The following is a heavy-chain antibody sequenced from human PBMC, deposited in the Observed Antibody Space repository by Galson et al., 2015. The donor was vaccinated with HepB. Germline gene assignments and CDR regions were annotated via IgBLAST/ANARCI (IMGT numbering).Heavy chain of an antibody. CDR2: IYYNGDT. V-gene: IGHV4-59*08. Sequence: SETLSLTCSVSHGSINNCYWSWIRQSPGNRLEWIGYIYYNGDTTYNPSLGYRVGMSVDTSVNQVSLWLTSVTAADTAVYYCARHPGRGSVGYAFDLWGQGTLVTVSA. CDR3: ARHPGRGSVGYAFDL. CDR1: HGSINNCY. D-gene: IGHD5-12*01. J-gene: IGHJ4*02.